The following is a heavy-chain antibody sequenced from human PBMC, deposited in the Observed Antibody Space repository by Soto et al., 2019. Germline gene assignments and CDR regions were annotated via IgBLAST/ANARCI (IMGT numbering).Heavy chain of an antibody. Sequence: GGSLRLSCAASGFTFSNAWMSWVRQAPGKGLEWVGRIKSKTDGGTTDYAAPVKGRFTISRDDSKNTLYLQMNSLKTEDTAVYYCTTDFGPSSSGPKDRGLRLGELSLYYFDYWGQGTLVTVSS. CDR2: IKSKTDGGTT. V-gene: IGHV3-15*01. CDR3: TTDFGPSSSGPKDRGLRLGELSLYYFDY. D-gene: IGHD3-16*02. J-gene: IGHJ4*02. CDR1: GFTFSNAW.